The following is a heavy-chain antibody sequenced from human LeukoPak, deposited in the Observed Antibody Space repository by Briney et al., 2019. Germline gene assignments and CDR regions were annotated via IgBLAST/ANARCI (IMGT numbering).Heavy chain of an antibody. D-gene: IGHD2-15*01. CDR3: AKNGDRGAYCSGGTCYPYYYYYMDV. CDR2: IYNDGSTT. Sequence: GGSLRLSCAAFGFMFSKSWMHWVRQVPGKGLVWVARIYNDGSTTNYADSVKGRFTISRDNSKNTLYLQMNSLRGEDTAIYYCAKNGDRGAYCSGGTCYPYYYYYMDVWGKGTTVTISS. J-gene: IGHJ6*03. V-gene: IGHV3-74*01. CDR1: GFMFSKSW.